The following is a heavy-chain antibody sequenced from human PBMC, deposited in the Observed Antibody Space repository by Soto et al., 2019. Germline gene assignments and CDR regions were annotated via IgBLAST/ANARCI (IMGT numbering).Heavy chain of an antibody. CDR1: GGSISSYY. CDR2: IYYREST. CDR3: ARHNYGSGSTYFDY. D-gene: IGHD3-10*01. J-gene: IGHJ4*02. Sequence: QVQLQESGPGLVKPSETLSLTCTVPGGSISSYYWSWNRQPPGRGLEWMGYIYYRESTNYNPSLKSRVTISVDTSKNQFSLKVNAMTAADTAVYYCARHNYGSGSTYFDYWGQGTLVTVSS. V-gene: IGHV4-59*08.